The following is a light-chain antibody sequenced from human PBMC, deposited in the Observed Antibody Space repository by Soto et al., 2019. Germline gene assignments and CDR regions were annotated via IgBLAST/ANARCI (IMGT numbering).Light chain of an antibody. V-gene: IGLV4-60*03. J-gene: IGLJ7*01. Sequence: QSVLTQPSSASASLGSSVKLTCTLSSGHSSYIIAWHQQQPGKAPRFLMKVEGNGSYNKGSGAPDRFSGSSSGADRYLTISNLQSEDECDYYCETWDSTSVFGGGTQLTVL. CDR2: VEGNGSY. CDR1: SGHSSYI. CDR3: ETWDSTSV.